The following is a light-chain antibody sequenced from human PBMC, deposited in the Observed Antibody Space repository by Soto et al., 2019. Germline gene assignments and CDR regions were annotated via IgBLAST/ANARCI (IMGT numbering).Light chain of an antibody. Sequence: DIQLTQSPSSVSASVGDRVTITCRASQDIGTWLAWYQQKPGKAPKLLIYVASNLQSGVPSRFSAAGSWTDFNLTITSLQPEDFATYHGQQADSFPFTFGPGTKVDFK. CDR3: QQADSFPFT. CDR1: QDIGTW. J-gene: IGKJ3*01. V-gene: IGKV1-12*01. CDR2: VAS.